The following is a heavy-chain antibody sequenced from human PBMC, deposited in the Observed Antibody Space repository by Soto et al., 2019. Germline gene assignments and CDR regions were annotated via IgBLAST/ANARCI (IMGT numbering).Heavy chain of an antibody. CDR2: IYYSGST. CDR1: GGSISSSSYY. Sequence: SETLSLTCTVSGGSISSSSYYWGWIRQPPGKGLEWIGSIYYSGSTYYNPSLKSRVTISVDTSKNQFSLKLSSVTAADTAVYYCASRGSSRYYYGMDVWGQGTTVTVSS. J-gene: IGHJ6*02. CDR3: ASRGSSRYYYGMDV. V-gene: IGHV4-39*01. D-gene: IGHD6-6*01.